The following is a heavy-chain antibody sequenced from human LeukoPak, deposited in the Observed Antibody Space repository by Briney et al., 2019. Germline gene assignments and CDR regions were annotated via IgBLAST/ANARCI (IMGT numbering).Heavy chain of an antibody. J-gene: IGHJ3*02. V-gene: IGHV4-39*07. Sequence: PSETLSLTCTVSGGSISSSSYYWGWIRQPPGKGLEWIGYIYYSGSTYYNPSLKSRVTISVDTSKNQFSLKLSSVTAADTAVYYCARAARVYGGDDAFDIWGQGTMVTVSS. CDR3: ARAARVYGGDDAFDI. CDR1: GGSISSSSYY. D-gene: IGHD4-23*01. CDR2: IYYSGST.